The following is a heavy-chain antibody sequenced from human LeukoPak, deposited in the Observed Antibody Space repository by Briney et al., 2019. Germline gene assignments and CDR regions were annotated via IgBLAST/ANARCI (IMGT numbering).Heavy chain of an antibody. J-gene: IGHJ4*02. CDR2: IIPIFGTA. D-gene: IGHD5-24*01. Sequence: VASVKVSCKASGGTFSSYAISWVRQAPGQGLEWMGGIIPIFGTANYAQKFQGRVTITADESTSTAYMELSSLRSEDPAVYYCARLGPPVEMATISDYWGQGTLVTVSS. V-gene: IGHV1-69*01. CDR1: GGTFSSYA. CDR3: ARLGPPVEMATISDY.